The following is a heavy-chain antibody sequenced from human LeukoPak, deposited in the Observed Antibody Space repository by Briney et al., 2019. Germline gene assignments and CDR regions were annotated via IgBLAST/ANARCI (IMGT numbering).Heavy chain of an antibody. Sequence: PGGSLRLSCAASGFTFSSYPMSWVRQAPGKGLEWVSAISGSGGSTYYADSVKGRFTISRDNSKNTLYLQMNSLRAEDTAVYYCAKDADGRDGYNLNVEFFDYWGQGTLVTVSS. V-gene: IGHV3-23*01. CDR3: AKDADGRDGYNLNVEFFDY. D-gene: IGHD5-24*01. CDR2: ISGSGGST. CDR1: GFTFSSYP. J-gene: IGHJ4*02.